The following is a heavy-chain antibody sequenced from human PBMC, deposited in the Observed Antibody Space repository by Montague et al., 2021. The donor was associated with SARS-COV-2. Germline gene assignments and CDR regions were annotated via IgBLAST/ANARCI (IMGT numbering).Heavy chain of an antibody. J-gene: IGHJ6*02. CDR1: GFTFSSYW. Sequence: SLRLSCAASGFTFSSYWMHWVRQAPGKGLVWVSRINSDGSSTSYADSVKGRFTISRDNAKNTLCLQMNSLRAEDTAVYYCARVPVATIPLFGYYYYYGMDVWGQGTTVTVSS. V-gene: IGHV3-74*01. D-gene: IGHD5-12*01. CDR2: INSDGSST. CDR3: ARVPVATIPLFGYYYYYGMDV.